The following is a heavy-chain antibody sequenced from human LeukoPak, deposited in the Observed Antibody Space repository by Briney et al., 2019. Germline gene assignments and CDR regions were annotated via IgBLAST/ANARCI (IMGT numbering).Heavy chain of an antibody. D-gene: IGHD2-15*01. J-gene: IGHJ6*03. CDR3: ARDSDCSGGSCYFPRYYYYYMDV. Sequence: ASVKVSCKASGYTFTGYYMHWVRQAPGQGLEWMGWINPNSGGTNYAQKFQGRVTMTRDTSISTAYMELSRLRSDDAALYYCARDSDCSGGSCYFPRYYYYYMDVWGKGTTVTVSS. CDR2: INPNSGGT. V-gene: IGHV1-2*02. CDR1: GYTFTGYY.